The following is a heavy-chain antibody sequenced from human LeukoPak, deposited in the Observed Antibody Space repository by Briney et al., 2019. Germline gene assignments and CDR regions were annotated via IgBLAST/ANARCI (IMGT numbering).Heavy chain of an antibody. CDR3: AVFRGVIMATFDY. CDR2: ISLSSSPI. V-gene: IGHV3-48*01. D-gene: IGHD3-10*01. CDR1: GFSFSSHS. Sequence: PGGSLRLSSAASGFSFSSHSMTWVRQAPGKGLEWVSYISLSSSPIYYTDSVKGRFTISRENAKNSLYLQMNSLRAEDTAVYYCAVFRGVIMATFDYWGQGTLVTVSS. J-gene: IGHJ4*02.